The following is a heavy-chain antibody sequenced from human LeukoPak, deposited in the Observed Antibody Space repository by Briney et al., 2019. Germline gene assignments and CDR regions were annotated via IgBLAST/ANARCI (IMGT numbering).Heavy chain of an antibody. J-gene: IGHJ2*01. Sequence: SETLSLTCTVSGGSISGFYWSWIRQPAGKGLEWIGRIYSSGSTNYNPSLKSRVTMSVDMSKSQFSLRLSSITAADTAVYHCARDLGGAAYGYFDLWGRGTLVTVSS. CDR3: ARDLGGAAYGYFDL. V-gene: IGHV4-4*07. CDR2: IYSSGST. CDR1: GGSISGFY. D-gene: IGHD3-10*01.